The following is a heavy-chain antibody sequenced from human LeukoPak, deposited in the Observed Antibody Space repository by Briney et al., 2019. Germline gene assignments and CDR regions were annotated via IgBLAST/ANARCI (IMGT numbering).Heavy chain of an antibody. CDR3: SRESGAFSPFGY. Sequence: SETLSLTWGVSGGSISSTNWWSWVRQPPGQGLEWIGEISLSGVTNYNPSLKSRVTMSLDRSKNHLSLTLTSVAAADTAVYYCSRESGAFSPFGYWGQGTLVTVSS. J-gene: IGHJ4*02. CDR1: GGSISSTNW. V-gene: IGHV4-4*02. D-gene: IGHD1-26*01. CDR2: ISLSGVT.